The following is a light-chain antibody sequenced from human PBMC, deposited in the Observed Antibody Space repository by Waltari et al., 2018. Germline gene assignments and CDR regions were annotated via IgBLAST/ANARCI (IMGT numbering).Light chain of an antibody. Sequence: LAYHQQKLGPAARRLVCGTATRATGIPDRFSGSGSGTDFSLTISKLEAEGFAVYYCQKYDRLPATFGQGTKVEIK. V-gene: IGKV3-20*01. J-gene: IGKJ1*01. CDR2: GTA. CDR3: QKYDRLPAT.